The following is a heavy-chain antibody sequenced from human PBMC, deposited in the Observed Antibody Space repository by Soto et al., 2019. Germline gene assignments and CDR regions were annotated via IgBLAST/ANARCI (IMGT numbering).Heavy chain of an antibody. V-gene: IGHV3-23*01. CDR3: VKASGWFGEFDY. D-gene: IGHD3-10*01. CDR1: GFTFSSYA. J-gene: IGHJ4*02. CDR2: ISGSGGST. Sequence: EVQLLESGGGLVQPGGSLRLSCAASGFTFSSYAMSWVRQAPGKGLEWVSAISGSGGSTYYADSVKGRFTISRDNSKNTLDLQMNRLRAEDTAVYYCVKASGWFGEFDYWGQGTLVTVSS.